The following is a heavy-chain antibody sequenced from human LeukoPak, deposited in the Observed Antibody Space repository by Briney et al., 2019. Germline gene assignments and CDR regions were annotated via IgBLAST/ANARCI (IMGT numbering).Heavy chain of an antibody. CDR2: INPSGGST. J-gene: IGHJ4*02. CDR1: GYTFTSYY. Sequence: GASVKVSCKASGYTFTSYYMHWVRQAPGQGLEWMGIINPSGGSTSYAQKFQGRVTMTRDTSTSTAYMELSRLRSDDTAVYYCARGGSGPISSFDYWGQGTLVTVSS. CDR3: ARGGSGPISSFDY. D-gene: IGHD2-15*01. V-gene: IGHV1-46*01.